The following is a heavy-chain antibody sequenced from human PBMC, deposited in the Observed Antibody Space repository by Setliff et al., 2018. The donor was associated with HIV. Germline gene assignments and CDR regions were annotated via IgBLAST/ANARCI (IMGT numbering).Heavy chain of an antibody. D-gene: IGHD3-10*01. Sequence: SETLSLTCTISGGSFGVYRWSWIRQSAGRGLEWIGRIDSSGITDYKPSLKGRVAISVDTSRNQFSLRVTSVTAADTAVYFCARDRHSSGLGSYGPWGPGILVTVSS. CDR2: IDSSGIT. CDR3: ARDRHSSGLGSYGP. V-gene: IGHV4-4*07. CDR1: GGSFGVYR. J-gene: IGHJ5*02.